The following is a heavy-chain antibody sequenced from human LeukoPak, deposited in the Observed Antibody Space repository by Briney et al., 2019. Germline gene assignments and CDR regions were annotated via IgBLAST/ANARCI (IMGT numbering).Heavy chain of an antibody. CDR3: ARGRGAVTGRGDWFDP. CDR2: MNPHSGNT. CDR1: GYTFTGFY. D-gene: IGHD6-13*01. J-gene: IGHJ5*02. Sequence: EASVKVSCKASGYTFTGFYIHWVRQAPGQGLEWMGWMNPHSGNTGYAQKFQGRVTMTRNTSISTAYMDLSSLRSEDTAVYYCARGRGAVTGRGDWFDPWGQGTLVTVSS. V-gene: IGHV1-8*02.